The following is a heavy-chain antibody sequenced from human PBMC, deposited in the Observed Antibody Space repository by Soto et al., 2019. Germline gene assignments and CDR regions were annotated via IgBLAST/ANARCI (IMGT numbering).Heavy chain of an antibody. J-gene: IGHJ4*02. CDR1: GFTFSSYG. CDR2: ISYDGSNK. D-gene: IGHD3-9*01. CDR3: AKDTYYDILTGDYNGGYFDY. V-gene: IGHV3-30*18. Sequence: GGSLRLSCAASGFTFSSYGMHWVRQAPGKGLEWVAVISYDGSNKYYADSVKGRFTISRDNSKNTLYLQMNSLRAEDTAVYDCAKDTYYDILTGDYNGGYFDYWGQGTLVTVSS.